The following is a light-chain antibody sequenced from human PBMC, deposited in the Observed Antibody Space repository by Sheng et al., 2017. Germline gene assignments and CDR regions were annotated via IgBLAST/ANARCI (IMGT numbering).Light chain of an antibody. J-gene: IGKJ1*01. CDR1: QSVSSN. CDR2: GAS. V-gene: IGKV3-15*01. CDR3: QQYGRSPRT. Sequence: EIVMTQSPTTLSVSPGERATLSCRASQSVSSNLAWYQQKPGQAPRLLIYGASTRATGIPARFSGSGSGTDFTLTISRLEPEDFAVYYCQQYGRSPRTFGQGPRWKSN.